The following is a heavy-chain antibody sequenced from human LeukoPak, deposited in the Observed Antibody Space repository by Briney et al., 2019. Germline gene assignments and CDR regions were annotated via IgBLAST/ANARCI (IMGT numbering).Heavy chain of an antibody. Sequence: GGSLRLSCAASGFTFSSYGMHWVRQAPGEGLEWVAVIWYDGSNKYYADSVKGRFTISRDNSKNTLYLQMNSLRAEDTAVYYCARWARELLYFDYWGQGTLVTVSS. J-gene: IGHJ4*02. CDR2: IWYDGSNK. CDR1: GFTFSSYG. CDR3: ARWARELLYFDY. D-gene: IGHD1-26*01. V-gene: IGHV3-33*01.